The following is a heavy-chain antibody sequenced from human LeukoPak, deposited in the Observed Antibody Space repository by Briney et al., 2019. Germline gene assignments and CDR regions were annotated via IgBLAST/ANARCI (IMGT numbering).Heavy chain of an antibody. CDR3: ATEMTSVVPDY. D-gene: IGHD4-11*01. CDR1: GQSLSELT. V-gene: IGHV1-24*01. J-gene: IGHJ4*02. CDR2: FDPENDER. Sequence: ALVKVSCKVSGQSLSELTMHWVRQAPGKGLEWLGGFDPENDERMYARNFRGRVTMTEDISTDTAYMELSSLRSEDTAVYFCATEMTSVVPDYWGQGTLVTVSS.